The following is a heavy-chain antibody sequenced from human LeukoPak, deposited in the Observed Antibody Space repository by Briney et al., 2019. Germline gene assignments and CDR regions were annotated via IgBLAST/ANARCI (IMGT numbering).Heavy chain of an antibody. J-gene: IGHJ4*02. Sequence: GRSLRLSCAASGFTFSSYAMHWVRQAPGKGLEWVAVISYDGSNKYYADSVKGRFTISRDNAKNTVFLQMNSLRAEDTAIYYCARDRGALDFWGQGALVTVSS. CDR2: ISYDGSNK. CDR3: ARDRGALDF. V-gene: IGHV3-30*04. CDR1: GFTFSSYA. D-gene: IGHD1-26*01.